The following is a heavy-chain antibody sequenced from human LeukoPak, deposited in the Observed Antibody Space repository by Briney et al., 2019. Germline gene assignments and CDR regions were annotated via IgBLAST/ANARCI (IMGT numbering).Heavy chain of an antibody. CDR3: SRVQAGRFSYFYMDV. CDR1: GFTFSSYG. J-gene: IGHJ6*03. V-gene: IGHV3-73*01. D-gene: IGHD6-13*01. Sequence: GGSLRLSCAASGFTFSSYGMHWVRQSSGKGLEWVGRIRSNANNYATTYGASVNGRFSISRDDSENTAYLHMNSLKTENTAVYYCSRVQAGRFSYFYMDVWGKGTTVIVSS. CDR2: IRSNANNYAT.